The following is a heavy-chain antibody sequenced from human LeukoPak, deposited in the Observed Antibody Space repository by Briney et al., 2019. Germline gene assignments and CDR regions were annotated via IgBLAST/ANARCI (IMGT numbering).Heavy chain of an antibody. D-gene: IGHD5-18*01. CDR1: GGSISSSSYY. Sequence: PSETLSLTCTVSGGSISSSSYYWGWIRQPPGKGLEWIGSIYYSGSTYYNPSLKSRVTISVDTSKNQFSLKLSSVTAADTAVYYCARVEIQLLFDYWGQGTLVTVSS. CDR2: IYYSGST. CDR3: ARVEIQLLFDY. V-gene: IGHV4-39*07. J-gene: IGHJ4*02.